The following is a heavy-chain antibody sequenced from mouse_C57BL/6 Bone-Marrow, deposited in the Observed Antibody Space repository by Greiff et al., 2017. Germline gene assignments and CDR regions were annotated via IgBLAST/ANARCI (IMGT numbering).Heavy chain of an antibody. Sequence: VQRVESGPGLVQPSQSLSITCTVSGFSLTSYGVHWVRQSPGKGLEWLGVIWSGGSTDYNAAFISRLSISKDNSKSQVFFKMNSLQADDTAIYYCARSDITTVVAGTYWGQGTLVTVSA. CDR3: ARSDITTVVAGTY. J-gene: IGHJ3*01. D-gene: IGHD1-1*01. CDR2: IWSGGST. CDR1: GFSLTSYG. V-gene: IGHV2-2*01.